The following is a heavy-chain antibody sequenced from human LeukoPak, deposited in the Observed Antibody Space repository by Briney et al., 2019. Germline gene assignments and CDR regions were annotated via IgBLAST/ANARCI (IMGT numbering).Heavy chain of an antibody. CDR3: ARRYDSSGAGFDY. CDR2: IYYSGST. D-gene: IGHD3-22*01. J-gene: IGHJ4*02. Sequence: SETLSLTCTVSGGSISSHYWSWIRQHPGKGLEWIGYIYYSGSTYYNPSLKSRVTISVDTSKNQFSLKLSSVTAADTAVYYCARRYDSSGAGFDYWGQGTLVTVSS. V-gene: IGHV4-59*06. CDR1: GGSISSHY.